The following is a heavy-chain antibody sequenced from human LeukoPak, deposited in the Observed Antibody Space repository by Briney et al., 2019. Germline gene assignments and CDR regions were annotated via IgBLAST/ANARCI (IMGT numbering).Heavy chain of an antibody. J-gene: IGHJ3*02. V-gene: IGHV3-23*01. D-gene: IGHD1-26*01. CDR3: AKSSSGSYHVRAFDI. CDR1: GFTFSSYW. CDR2: ISGSGGST. Sequence: GSLRLSCAASGFTFSSYWMHWVRQAPGKGLEWVSAISGSGGSTYYADSVKGRFTISRDNSKNTLYLQMNSLRAEDTAVYYCAKSSSGSYHVRAFDIWGQGTMVTVSS.